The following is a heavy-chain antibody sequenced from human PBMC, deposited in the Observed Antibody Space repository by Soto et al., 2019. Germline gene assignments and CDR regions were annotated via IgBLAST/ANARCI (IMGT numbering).Heavy chain of an antibody. D-gene: IGHD1-26*01. J-gene: IGHJ4*02. CDR1: GGSIFSHY. CDR2: IYYSGST. V-gene: IGHV4-59*11. CDR3: ARGPYINGYYVIDS. Sequence: SETLSLTCTVSGGSIFSHYWGWIRQPPGKGLEYIGYIYYSGSTNYNPSLKSRVTISVDMSREQFSLKVTSVTAADTAVYYCARGPYINGYYVIDSWSPGTLVTVSS.